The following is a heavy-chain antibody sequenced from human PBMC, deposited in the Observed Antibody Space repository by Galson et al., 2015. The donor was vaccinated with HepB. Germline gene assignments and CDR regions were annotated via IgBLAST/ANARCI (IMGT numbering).Heavy chain of an antibody. J-gene: IGHJ3*02. V-gene: IGHV3-30*04. CDR2: ISYDGSNK. CDR3: HSIRGSGNQEAFDI. CDR1: GFTFSSYA. D-gene: IGHD3-10*01. Sequence: SLRLSCAASGFTFSSYAMHWVRQAPGKGLEWVAVISYDGSNKYYADSVKGRFTISRDNSKNTLYLQMNSLRAEDTAVYYCHSIRGSGNQEAFDIWGQGTMVTVSS.